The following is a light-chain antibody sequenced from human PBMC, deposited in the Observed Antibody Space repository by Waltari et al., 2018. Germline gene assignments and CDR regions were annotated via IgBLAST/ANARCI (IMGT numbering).Light chain of an antibody. CDR1: SGHSSNI. CDR3: QTGGHGTWV. CDR2: VNSDGSH. Sequence: SVKLTCTLSSGHSSNIVAWHQQQPEKGPRYLMKVNSDGSHSKGDEIPDRFSGSSSGAERYLTISSLQSEDEADYYCQTGGHGTWVFGGGTKLTVL. J-gene: IGLJ3*02. V-gene: IGLV4-69*01.